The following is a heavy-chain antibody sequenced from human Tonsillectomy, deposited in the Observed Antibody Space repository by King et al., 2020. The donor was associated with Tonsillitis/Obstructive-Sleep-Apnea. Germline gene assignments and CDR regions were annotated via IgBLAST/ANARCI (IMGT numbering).Heavy chain of an antibody. Sequence: VQLQESGPGLVKPSETLSLTCNVSGGSISSYYWSWIRQPPGKGLEWIGYISDSGNTNYNPSLKSRVTLSVNTYKNQFALKLNSVTATDTAVYYCARQQYPNYFDYWGQGTLVTVSS. D-gene: IGHD2-2*01. V-gene: IGHV4-59*08. CDR1: GGSISSYY. CDR2: ISDSGNT. J-gene: IGHJ4*02. CDR3: ARQQYPNYFDY.